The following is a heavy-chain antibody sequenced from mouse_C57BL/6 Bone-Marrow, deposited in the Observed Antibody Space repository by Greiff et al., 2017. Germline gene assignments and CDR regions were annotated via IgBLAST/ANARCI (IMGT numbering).Heavy chain of an antibody. V-gene: IGHV1-85*01. Sequence: VQLQQSGPELVKPGASVKLSCKASGYTFTSYDINWVKQRPGQGLEWIGWIYPRDGSTKYNEKFKGKAPLTVDTSSSTSYMELHSLTAEDSAVYFCARRVYYAHFDYWGQGTTLTVSS. J-gene: IGHJ2*01. D-gene: IGHD1-1*01. CDR2: IYPRDGST. CDR3: ARRVYYAHFDY. CDR1: GYTFTSYD.